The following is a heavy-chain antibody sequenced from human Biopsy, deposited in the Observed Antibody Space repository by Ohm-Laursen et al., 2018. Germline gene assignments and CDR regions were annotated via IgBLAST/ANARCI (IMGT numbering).Heavy chain of an antibody. CDR1: SYTFTDYN. CDR2: INCKTGAT. J-gene: IGHJ4*02. CDR3: ARDPLNGHKHFDY. Sequence: ASVKVSCQVSSYTFTDYNIHWMRQAPGQGLEWLGYINCKTGATNYAQKFQGTATMTRDTSISTAYLALGSLRSADTAIYYCARDPLNGHKHFDYWGQGSLVTVSS. D-gene: IGHD2-8*01. V-gene: IGHV1-2*02.